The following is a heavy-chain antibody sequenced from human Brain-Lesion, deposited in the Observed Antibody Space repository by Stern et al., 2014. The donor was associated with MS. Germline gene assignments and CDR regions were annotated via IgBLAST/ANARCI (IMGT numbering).Heavy chain of an antibody. Sequence: QVQLVQSGPGLVKPSQTLPLTCTVSGASIGGGGFSWSWVPPPPGKGPGWVGRIYYSGTTYYKASLKSRVTISLDTSKNQFSLNLSSVTAADTAVYYCAGAIGKYELLEAFDMWGQGTKVTVSS. V-gene: IGHV4-30-4*01. D-gene: IGHD2-2*01. J-gene: IGHJ3*02. CDR2: IYYSGTT. CDR3: AGAIGKYELLEAFDM. CDR1: GASIGGGGFS.